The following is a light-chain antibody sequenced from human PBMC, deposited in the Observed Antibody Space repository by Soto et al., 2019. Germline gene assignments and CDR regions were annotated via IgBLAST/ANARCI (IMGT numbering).Light chain of an antibody. V-gene: IGLV2-14*01. CDR1: SSDVGGYNY. CDR3: SSYTSSSTYV. J-gene: IGLJ1*01. Sequence: LTQPASVPGSPGQSITISCTGTSSDVGGYNYVSWYQQHPGKAPKLMIYEVSNRPSGVSNRFSGSKSGNTASLTISGLQAEDEADYYCSSYTSSSTYVFGTGTKVTVL. CDR2: EVS.